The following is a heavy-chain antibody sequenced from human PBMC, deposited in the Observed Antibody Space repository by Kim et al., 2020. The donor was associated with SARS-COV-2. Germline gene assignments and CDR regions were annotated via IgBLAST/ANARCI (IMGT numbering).Heavy chain of an antibody. CDR3: ASRPSQSSDKYWGVFDY. CDR1: RFTLSNYW. Sequence: GGSLRLSCAASRFTLSNYWMTWVRQAPGKGPEWVANINQDGSEKNYVDSVKGRFTISRDNTKNSVYLQMNSLGAEDTAVYYCASRPSQSSDKYWGVFDYWGQGTLVTVSS. V-gene: IGHV3-7*05. CDR2: INQDGSEK. D-gene: IGHD3-16*01. J-gene: IGHJ4*02.